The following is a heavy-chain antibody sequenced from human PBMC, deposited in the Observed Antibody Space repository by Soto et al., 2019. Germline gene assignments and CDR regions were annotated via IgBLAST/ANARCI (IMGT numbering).Heavy chain of an antibody. CDR2: TYYSAGT. D-gene: IGHD6-13*01. CDR3: ARHASRGYSSSWYFED. V-gene: IGHV4-39*01. CDR1: GGSVGSSSYY. Sequence: SETLSLTCNVSGGSVGSSSYYWGWIRQAPGKGLEWIVSTYYSAGTYYNPSLKGRVTTSLDASKNQFSLTVTSVTAADTAIYYCARHASRGYSSSWYFEDWGQGTQVTVSS. J-gene: IGHJ4*02.